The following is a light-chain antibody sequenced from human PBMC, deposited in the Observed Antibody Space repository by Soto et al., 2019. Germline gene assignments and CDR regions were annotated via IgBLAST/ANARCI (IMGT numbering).Light chain of an antibody. CDR3: QHYGRSPIT. Sequence: EIVMTQSPGTMSLSPVSRATLSCRASQSVNSRLAWYQHKPGQAPRLLISGASSRATGIPDRFSGSGSATDFTLTISRLEPEDFALYYCQHYGRSPITFGQGTRWRL. V-gene: IGKV3-20*01. CDR2: GAS. CDR1: QSVNSR. J-gene: IGKJ5*01.